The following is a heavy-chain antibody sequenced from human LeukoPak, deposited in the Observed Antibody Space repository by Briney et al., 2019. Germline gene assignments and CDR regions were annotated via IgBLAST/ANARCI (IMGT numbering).Heavy chain of an antibody. V-gene: IGHV4-34*01. J-gene: IGHJ5*02. CDR3: ARGPSSNWFDP. Sequence: SETLSLTCAVYGGSFSGYYWSWIRQPPGKGLEWIGEINHSGSTNYNPSLKSRVTISVDTSKNQFSLKLSSVTAADTAVYYCARGPSSNWFDPWGQGALVTVSS. D-gene: IGHD6-6*01. CDR2: INHSGST. CDR1: GGSFSGYY.